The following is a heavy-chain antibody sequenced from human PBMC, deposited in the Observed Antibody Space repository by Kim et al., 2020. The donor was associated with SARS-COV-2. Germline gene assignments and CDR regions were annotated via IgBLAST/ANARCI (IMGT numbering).Heavy chain of an antibody. CDR2: IRTTGRQP. J-gene: IGHJ3*01. V-gene: IGHV3-23*01. CDR3: AEEGGDYGESAFDL. D-gene: IGHD4-17*01. Sequence: GGSPRLSCAASGFTFTGYPMTWVRQAPAKGLECVSTIRTTGRQPYYADSVKGRFTISTDDSKNTLNLQLNSMRADDTAGYYCAEEGGDYGESAFDLWGQGIMVAGSS. CDR1: GFTFTGYP.